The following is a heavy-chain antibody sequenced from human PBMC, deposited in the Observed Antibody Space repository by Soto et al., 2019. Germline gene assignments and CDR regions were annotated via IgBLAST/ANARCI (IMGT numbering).Heavy chain of an antibody. J-gene: IGHJ6*02. CDR1: GYTFSGYY. CDR2: INPNSGGT. D-gene: IGHD2-2*01. CDR3: ARSLTEGYCTITCCYPRPLYGMDV. Sequence: ASVKVSCKASGYTFSGYYIHWLRQAPGQGLEWMGWINPNSGGTNYAQKFQGRVTVTRDTPTSTAYMELSRLTSDDTAVYYCARSLTEGYCTITCCYPRPLYGMDVWGPGTTVTGFS. V-gene: IGHV1-2*02.